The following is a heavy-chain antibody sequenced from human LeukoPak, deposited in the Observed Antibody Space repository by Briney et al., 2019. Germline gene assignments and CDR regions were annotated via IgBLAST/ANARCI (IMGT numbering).Heavy chain of an antibody. CDR3: ARVLSVWSSMDV. V-gene: IGHV1-69*13. Sequence: GASVKVSCKASGGTFSSYAISWVRQAPGQGLEWMGGIIPIFGTAKYAQKFQGRVTITADESTSTAYMELSSLRSEDTAVYYCARVLSVWSSMDVWGKGTTVTVSS. CDR1: GGTFSSYA. J-gene: IGHJ6*03. D-gene: IGHD1-26*01. CDR2: IIPIFGTA.